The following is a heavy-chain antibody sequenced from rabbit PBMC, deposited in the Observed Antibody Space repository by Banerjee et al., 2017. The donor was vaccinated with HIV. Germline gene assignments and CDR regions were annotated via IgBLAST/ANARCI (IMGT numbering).Heavy chain of an antibody. CDR2: INTVTGKT. J-gene: IGHJ6*01. Sequence: QEQLVESGGGLVKPEGSLTLTCKASGVSFSDKDVMCWVRQAPGKGLEWIACINTVTGKTVYASWAKGRFIMSRTSSTTVTLQMTSATAADTASYFCARDTGSSFSSYGMDLWGPGTLVTVS. CDR1: GVSFSDKDV. V-gene: IGHV1S45*01. CDR3: ARDTGSSFSSYGMDL. D-gene: IGHD8-1*01.